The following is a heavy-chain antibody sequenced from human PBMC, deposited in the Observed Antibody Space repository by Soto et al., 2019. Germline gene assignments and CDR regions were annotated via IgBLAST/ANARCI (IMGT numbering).Heavy chain of an antibody. D-gene: IGHD2-2*01. CDR2: INHSGST. CDR3: ARGRIVVVPAAKGGEFDY. Sequence: SETLSLTCAVYGGSFSGYYWSWIRQPPGKGLEWIGEINHSGSTNYNPSLKSRVTISVDTSKNQFSLKLSSVTAADTAVYYCARGRIVVVPAAKGGEFDYWGQGTLVTVSS. V-gene: IGHV4-34*01. CDR1: GGSFSGYY. J-gene: IGHJ4*02.